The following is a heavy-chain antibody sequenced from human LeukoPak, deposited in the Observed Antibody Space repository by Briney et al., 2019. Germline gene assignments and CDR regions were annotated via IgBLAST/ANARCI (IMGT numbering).Heavy chain of an antibody. J-gene: IGHJ6*02. D-gene: IGHD3-10*01. CDR3: AKDKIPRGYYGMDV. CDR1: GLTFSSYA. CDR2: ISGSGGST. V-gene: IGHV3-23*01. Sequence: GESLRLSCAASGLTFSSYAMSWVRQAPGKGLEWVSAISGSGGSTYYADSVKGRFTISRDNSKNTLYLQMNSLRVEGTAVYYCAKDKIPRGYYGMDVWGQGTTVTVSS.